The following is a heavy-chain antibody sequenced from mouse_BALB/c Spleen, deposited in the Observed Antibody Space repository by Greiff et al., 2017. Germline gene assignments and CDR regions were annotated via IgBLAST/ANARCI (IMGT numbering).Heavy chain of an antibody. Sequence: VKLMESGPGLVAPSQSLSITCTVSGFSLSRYSVHWVRQPPGKGLEWLGMIWGGGSTDYNSALKSRLSISKDNSKSQVFLKMNSLQTDDTAMYYCARNKNYGSSLAMDYWGQGTSVTVSS. CDR3: ARNKNYGSSLAMDY. V-gene: IGHV2-6-4*01. CDR1: GFSLSRYS. J-gene: IGHJ4*01. CDR2: IWGGGST. D-gene: IGHD1-1*01.